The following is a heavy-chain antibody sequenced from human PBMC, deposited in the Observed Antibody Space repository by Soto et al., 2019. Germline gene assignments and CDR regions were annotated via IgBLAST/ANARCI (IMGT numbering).Heavy chain of an antibody. D-gene: IGHD2-2*02. V-gene: IGHV3-21*01. CDR3: TSHSDYCTSTNCYNY. CDR2: ISRSGSFI. Sequence: GGSLRLSCAASGFSFSTYSMNWVRQAPGKGLEWLSSISRSGSFIDYADSVRGGSTMSRDNAKNSLYLQMNSLRAEDTAVYYCTSHSDYCTSTNCYNYWGQGTLVTVSS. J-gene: IGHJ4*02. CDR1: GFSFSTYS.